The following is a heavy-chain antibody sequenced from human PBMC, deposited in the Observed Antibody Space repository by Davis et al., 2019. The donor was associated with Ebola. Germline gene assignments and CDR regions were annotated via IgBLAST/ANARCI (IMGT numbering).Heavy chain of an antibody. CDR3: ARGSGWLRLRNYYYGMDV. CDR2: INHRGST. V-gene: IGHV4-34*01. CDR1: GGSFSGYY. D-gene: IGHD5-12*01. J-gene: IGHJ6*02. Sequence: SETLSLTCAVYGGSFSGYYWSWIRQPPGKGLEWIGEINHRGSTNYNPSLKSRVTISVDTSKNQFSLKLSSVTAADTAVYYCARGSGWLRLRNYYYGMDVWGQGTTVTVSS.